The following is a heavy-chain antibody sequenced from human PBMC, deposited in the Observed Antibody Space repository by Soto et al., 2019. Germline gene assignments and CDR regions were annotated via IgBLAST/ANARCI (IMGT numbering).Heavy chain of an antibody. CDR1: GFTLSNFW. J-gene: IGHJ4*02. Sequence: PAGSLRLSCAASGFTLSNFWMHWVRQAPGKGLVWVSRIYSDGSGTMYADSVKGRFTISRDNAKSTLYLQMNSLRAEDTAVYYCATLNSFGSDYWGRGTLVTAPQ. D-gene: IGHD5-18*01. CDR3: ATLNSFGSDY. V-gene: IGHV3-74*03. CDR2: IYSDGSGT.